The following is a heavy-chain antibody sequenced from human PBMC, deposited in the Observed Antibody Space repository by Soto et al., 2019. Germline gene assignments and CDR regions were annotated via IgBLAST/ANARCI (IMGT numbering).Heavy chain of an antibody. V-gene: IGHV5-10-1*01. CDR2: IDPSDSYT. Sequence: PGESLTTSCKGSGYSFTSYWISWVRQMPGKGLEWMGRIDPSDSYTNYSPSFQGHVTISADKSISTAYLQWSSLKASDTAMYYCASISLYDFWSGQIYYYGMDVWGQGTPVTVSS. CDR3: ASISLYDFWSGQIYYYGMDV. D-gene: IGHD3-3*01. J-gene: IGHJ6*01. CDR1: GYSFTSYW.